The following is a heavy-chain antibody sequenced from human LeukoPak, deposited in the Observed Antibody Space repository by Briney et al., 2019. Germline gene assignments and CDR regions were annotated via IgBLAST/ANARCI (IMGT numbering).Heavy chain of an antibody. V-gene: IGHV4-39*01. D-gene: IGHD6-13*01. CDR2: IFYSGNT. J-gene: IGHJ5*02. CDR1: GGSINSSSYY. CDR3: ARSGSSSWSSYHNWFDP. Sequence: SETLSLTCTVSGGSINSSSYYWGWIRQPPGKGLEWIGSIFYSGNTHDNPSLKSLSTISVDTSKNQFSLKLNSVTAADTAVYYCARSGSSSWSSYHNWFDPWGQGTLVTVSS.